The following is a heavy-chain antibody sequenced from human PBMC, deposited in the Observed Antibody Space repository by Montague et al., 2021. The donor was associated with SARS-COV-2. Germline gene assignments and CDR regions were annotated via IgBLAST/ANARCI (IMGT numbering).Heavy chain of an antibody. D-gene: IGHD6-13*01. Sequence: CAISGDSVSSNSAAWNWIRQSPSRGLEWLGRTYYRSKWYNDYAVSVKSRITINPDTSKNQFSLQLNSVTPEDTAVYYCARGRMVPYSSSWTTLYYYYGMDVWGQGTTVTVSS. CDR2: TYYRSKWYN. CDR3: ARGRMVPYSSSWTTLYYYYGMDV. V-gene: IGHV6-1*01. J-gene: IGHJ6*02. CDR1: GDSVSSNSAA.